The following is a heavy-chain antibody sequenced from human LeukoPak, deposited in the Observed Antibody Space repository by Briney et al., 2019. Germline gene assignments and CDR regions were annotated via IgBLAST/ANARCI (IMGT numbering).Heavy chain of an antibody. CDR3: AKALLEYSTSSGWFDP. Sequence: PGRSLRLSCAASGFTFDDYAMHWVRQAPGKGLEWVSGISWNSGGIGYADSVKGRFTISRDNAKNSLYLQMNSLRAEDTALYYCAKALLEYSTSSGWFDPWGQGTLVTVSS. V-gene: IGHV3-9*01. CDR1: GFTFDDYA. D-gene: IGHD6-6*01. J-gene: IGHJ5*02. CDR2: ISWNSGGI.